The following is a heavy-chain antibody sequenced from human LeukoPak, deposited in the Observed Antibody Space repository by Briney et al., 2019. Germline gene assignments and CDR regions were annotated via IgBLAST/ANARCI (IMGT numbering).Heavy chain of an antibody. V-gene: IGHV4-61*02. CDR2: IYTSGST. D-gene: IGHD3-22*01. CDR3: AREKREYNYYDSSGYWN. Sequence: SQTLSLTCTVSGGSISSGSYYWSWIRQPAGKGLEWIGRIYTSGSTNYNPSLKSRVTISVDTSKNQFSLKLSSVTAADTAVYYCAREKREYNYYDSSGYWNWGQGTLVTVSS. J-gene: IGHJ1*01. CDR1: GGSISSGSYY.